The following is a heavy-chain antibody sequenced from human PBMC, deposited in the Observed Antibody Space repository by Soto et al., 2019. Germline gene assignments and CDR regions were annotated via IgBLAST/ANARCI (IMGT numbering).Heavy chain of an antibody. D-gene: IGHD2-8*02. V-gene: IGHV4-31*03. J-gene: IGHJ4*02. CDR3: ARATSFSGHHGY. Sequence: PSETLSLTCTVSGGSFSSGGYYWSWIRQPPGKGLEWIGYIYYSGSTYYNPSLKSRFTISLDTSKNQFSLKLSSVTAADTAVYYCARATSFSGHHGYWGQGTLVTVSS. CDR2: IYYSGST. CDR1: GGSFSSGGYY.